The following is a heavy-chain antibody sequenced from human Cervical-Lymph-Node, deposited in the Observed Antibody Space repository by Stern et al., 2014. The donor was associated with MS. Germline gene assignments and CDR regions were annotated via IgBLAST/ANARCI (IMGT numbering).Heavy chain of an antibody. CDR2: ISPGDSDT. D-gene: IGHD2-8*01. Sequence: EVQLVESGAEVKKPGESLKISCKGSGYSFSTYWIGWVRQMPGKGLEWMGIISPGDSDTRYSPSFQGQVTISADKSITTAYLQWSSLKASDAAMYYCARRHCTNGICYSEDFGMDVWGQGTTVTVSS. CDR1: GYSFSTYW. J-gene: IGHJ6*02. V-gene: IGHV5-51*01. CDR3: ARRHCTNGICYSEDFGMDV.